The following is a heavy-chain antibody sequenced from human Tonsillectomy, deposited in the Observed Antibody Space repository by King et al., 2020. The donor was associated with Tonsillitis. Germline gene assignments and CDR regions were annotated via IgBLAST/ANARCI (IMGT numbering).Heavy chain of an antibody. CDR2: IYHSGST. CDR3: ARVLEYYFDY. V-gene: IGHV4-4*02. Sequence: QLQESGPGLVKPSGTLSLTCAVSGGSISSSNWCSWVRQPPGKGLEWIGEIYHSGSTSYNPSVRSPVTISIDKSKNQFSLKLSSVTAADTAVYYCARVLEYYFDYWGQGTLVTVSS. J-gene: IGHJ4*02. CDR1: GGSISSSNW.